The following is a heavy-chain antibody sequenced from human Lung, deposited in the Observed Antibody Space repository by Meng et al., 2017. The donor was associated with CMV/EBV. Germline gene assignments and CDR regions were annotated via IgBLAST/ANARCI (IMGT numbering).Heavy chain of an antibody. CDR2: INGNGGST. CDR3: ARDDLRSWKEPFDY. J-gene: IGHJ4*02. CDR1: GYIFSNYY. D-gene: IGHD2-15*01. V-gene: IGHV1-46*01. Sequence: ASVKVSCKTSGYIFSNYYMHWVRQAPGQGLEWMGIINGNGGSTSYAQKFQGRVTMTTDSSTSTVYMELSGLTSEDTAIYYCARDDLRSWKEPFDYWGQGTLVTVSS.